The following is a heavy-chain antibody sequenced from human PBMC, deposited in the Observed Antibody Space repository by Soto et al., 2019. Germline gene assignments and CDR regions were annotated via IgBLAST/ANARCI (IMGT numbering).Heavy chain of an antibody. D-gene: IGHD6-13*01. V-gene: IGHV4-34*01. Sequence: SETLSLTCAVYGGSFSGYYWSWIRQPPGKGLEWIGEINHSGSTNYNPSLKSRVTISVDTSKNQFSLKLSSVTAADTALYYCARLYRSSWYYFGYWGQGTLVPGPS. CDR2: INHSGST. CDR3: ARLYRSSWYYFGY. J-gene: IGHJ4*02. CDR1: GGSFSGYY.